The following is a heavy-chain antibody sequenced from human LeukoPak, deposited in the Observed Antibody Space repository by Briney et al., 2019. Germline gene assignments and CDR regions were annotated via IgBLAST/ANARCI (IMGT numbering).Heavy chain of an antibody. CDR2: ISGSGGST. D-gene: IGHD4-17*01. Sequence: PGGSLRLSCAASGFTFSSYAMSWVRQAPGKGLEWVSAISGSGGSTYYADSVKGRFTISRDNSKNTLYLQMNSLRAEDTAVYYCAKGDDYGDYLMQFDYWGQGTLVTVSS. J-gene: IGHJ4*02. V-gene: IGHV3-23*01. CDR3: AKGDDYGDYLMQFDY. CDR1: GFTFSSYA.